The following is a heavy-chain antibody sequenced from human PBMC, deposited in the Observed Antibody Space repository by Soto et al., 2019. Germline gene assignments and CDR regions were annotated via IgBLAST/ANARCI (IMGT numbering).Heavy chain of an antibody. Sequence: SVKVSCKASGYTFTGNYIHWVRQAPGQGLEWMGWVNPDNGGTTSAEKFQGRVTMTRDTSVTTAYMELYRLTSDDTAVYYCARDPRPPSGWLGFWEYGMDVWGQGTTVTVSS. CDR1: GYTFTGNY. CDR3: ARDPRPPSGWLGFWEYGMDV. J-gene: IGHJ6*02. D-gene: IGHD3-3*01. V-gene: IGHV1-2*02. CDR2: VNPDNGGT.